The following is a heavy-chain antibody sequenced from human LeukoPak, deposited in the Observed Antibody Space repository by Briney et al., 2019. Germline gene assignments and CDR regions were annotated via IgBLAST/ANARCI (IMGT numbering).Heavy chain of an antibody. CDR1: GYTFTSYY. D-gene: IGHD3-3*01. J-gene: IGHJ5*02. V-gene: IGHV1-46*01. CDR3: ARDLGYYDFWSGYYFWFDP. Sequence: GASVKVSCKASGYTFTSYYMHWVRQAPGQGLEWMGIINPSGGSTSYAQKFQGRVTMTRDTSISTAYMELSRLRSDDTAVYYCARDLGYYDFWSGYYFWFDPWGQGTLVTVSS. CDR2: INPSGGST.